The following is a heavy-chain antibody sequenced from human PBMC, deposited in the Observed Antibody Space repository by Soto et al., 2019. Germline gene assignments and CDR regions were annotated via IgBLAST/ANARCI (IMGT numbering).Heavy chain of an antibody. V-gene: IGHV4-39*01. CDR3: ARHGRGYSYVNYYYYGMDV. CDR1: GGSISSSSYY. J-gene: IGHJ6*02. CDR2: IYYSGST. D-gene: IGHD5-18*01. Sequence: QLQLQESGPGLVKPSETLSLTCTVSGGSISSSSYYWGWIRQPPGKGLEWIGSIYYSGSTYYNPSLKSRATISVDKSKDQCPLMLSSVNAAATAVYYCARHGRGYSYVNYYYYGMDVWGQGTTVTVSS.